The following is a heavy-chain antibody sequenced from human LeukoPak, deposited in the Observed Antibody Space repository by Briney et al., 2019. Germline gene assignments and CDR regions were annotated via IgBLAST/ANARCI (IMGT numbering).Heavy chain of an antibody. V-gene: IGHV3-23*01. CDR2: ISGGAGNT. D-gene: IGHD3-10*01. CDR1: GFTLSSCA. J-gene: IGHJ4*02. CDR3: AEWPKYSSGSSFDY. Sequence: GGGPRLSSAASGFTLSSCAMTWVRPAPREGLEWVSVISGGAGNTYYADSVKGRFTISRDNSKNTLYLQMNSLRVEDTAVYYCAEWPKYSSGSSFDYWGQGTLVTVSS.